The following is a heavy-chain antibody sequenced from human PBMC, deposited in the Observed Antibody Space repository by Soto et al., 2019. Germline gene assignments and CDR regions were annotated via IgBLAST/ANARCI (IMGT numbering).Heavy chain of an antibody. D-gene: IGHD2-2*01. CDR3: ARQTASIVRQGDFDY. CDR2: IYYSGST. CDR1: GDSITSSRYY. Sequence: QLLLQESGPRVMKPSETLSLTCSVSGDSITSSRYYWGWIRQTPQTGLEWIGSIYYSGSTFDNPSLKSRLTVSVDTSKNQFSLKLTSVSAADTSLYFCARQTASIVRQGDFDYWGQGTLVTVSS. J-gene: IGHJ4*02. V-gene: IGHV4-39*01.